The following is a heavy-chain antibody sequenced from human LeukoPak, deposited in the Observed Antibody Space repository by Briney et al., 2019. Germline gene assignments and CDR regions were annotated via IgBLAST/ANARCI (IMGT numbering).Heavy chain of an antibody. CDR3: AGHHPRNTVDF. V-gene: IGHV4-59*08. D-gene: IGHD2-8*02. CDR1: GGSISSYY. J-gene: IGHJ4*02. Sequence: SETLSLTCTVSGGSISSYYWSWIRQPPGKGMEWIGYIYYSGSTNYNPSLKSRVTISVDTSKNQFSLKLSSVTAADTAVYYCAGHHPRNTVDFWGQGTLVTVSS. CDR2: IYYSGST.